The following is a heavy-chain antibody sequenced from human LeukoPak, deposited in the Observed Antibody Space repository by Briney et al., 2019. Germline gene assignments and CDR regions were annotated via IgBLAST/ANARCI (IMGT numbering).Heavy chain of an antibody. J-gene: IGHJ6*03. D-gene: IGHD6-13*01. V-gene: IGHV3-7*01. CDR3: AREVAAAGTQPGDYYYMDV. Sequence: PGGSLRLSCAASGFTFSSYWMSWVRQAPGKGREWVANIKQDGSEKYYVDSVKGRFTISRDNAKNSLYLQMNSLRAEDTAVYYCAREVAAAGTQPGDYYYMDVWGKGTTVTVSS. CDR1: GFTFSSYW. CDR2: IKQDGSEK.